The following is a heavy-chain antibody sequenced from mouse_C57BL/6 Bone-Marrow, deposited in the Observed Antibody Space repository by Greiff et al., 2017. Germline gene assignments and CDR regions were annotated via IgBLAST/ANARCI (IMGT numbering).Heavy chain of an antibody. J-gene: IGHJ2*01. CDR2: IYPGSGST. CDR3: ARGAITTVVAYYFDY. Sequence: QVQLQQPGAELVRPGTSVKLSCKASGYTFTSYWITWVKQRPGQGLEWIGDIYPGSGSTNYNEKFKSKATLTVDTSSSTAYMQLSSLTSEDSAVYYCARGAITTVVAYYFDYWGQGTTLTVSS. V-gene: IGHV1-55*01. CDR1: GYTFTSYW. D-gene: IGHD1-1*01.